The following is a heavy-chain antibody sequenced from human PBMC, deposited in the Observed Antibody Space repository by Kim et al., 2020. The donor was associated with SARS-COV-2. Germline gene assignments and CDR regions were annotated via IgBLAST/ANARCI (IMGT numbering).Heavy chain of an antibody. Sequence: QKFKGRATMTRDTSISTAYMELSRLRSDDTAVYYCARDPAYYYDSSGQDYWGQGTLVTVSS. D-gene: IGHD3-22*01. J-gene: IGHJ4*02. CDR3: ARDPAYYYDSSGQDY. V-gene: IGHV1-2*02.